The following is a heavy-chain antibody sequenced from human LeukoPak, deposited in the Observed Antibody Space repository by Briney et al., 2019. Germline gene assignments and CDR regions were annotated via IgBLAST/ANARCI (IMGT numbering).Heavy chain of an antibody. CDR3: ARDPPYSSGWYSYYYGMDV. CDR1: GGTFSSYA. Sequence: SVKVSCKASGGTFSSYAISWVRQAPGQGLEWMGRIIPILGIANYAQKFQGRVTITADKSTSTVYMELSSLRSEDTAVYYCARDPPYSSGWYSYYYGMDVWGQGTTVTVSS. CDR2: IIPILGIA. J-gene: IGHJ6*02. D-gene: IGHD6-19*01. V-gene: IGHV1-69*04.